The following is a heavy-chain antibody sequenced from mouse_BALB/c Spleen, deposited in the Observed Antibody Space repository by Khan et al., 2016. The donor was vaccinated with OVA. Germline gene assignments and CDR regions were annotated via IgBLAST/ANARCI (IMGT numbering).Heavy chain of an antibody. CDR3: ARTVWLLDFAMDY. D-gene: IGHD2-3*01. CDR1: GCSLSSSGMG. V-gene: IGHV8-12*01. CDR2: IYWDDDK. Sequence: QVTLKESGPGILQPSQTLSLTCSFSGCSLSSSGMGVSWIRQPSGKGLEWLAHIYWDDDKRYNPSLKSRLTISKDTSSNQVFLKITSVDTADTATYYCARTVWLLDFAMDYWGQGTSVTVSS. J-gene: IGHJ4*01.